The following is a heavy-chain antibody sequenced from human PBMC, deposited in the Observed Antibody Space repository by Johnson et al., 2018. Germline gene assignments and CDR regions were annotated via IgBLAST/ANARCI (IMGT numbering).Heavy chain of an antibody. J-gene: IGHJ1*01. Sequence: VQLVESGGGLVKPGGSLRLSCAASGFTFSSYAMHWVRQAPGKGLEWVSGISWNSASKDYADSVKGRFTIARDNSKNTLYLQRNSLRAEDTAVYNCTRDQGAYEGGMNLFQHWGQGTLVTVSA. D-gene: IGHD1-26*01. CDR1: GFTFSSYA. CDR3: TRDQGAYEGGMNLFQH. V-gene: IGHV3-9*01. CDR2: ISWNSASK.